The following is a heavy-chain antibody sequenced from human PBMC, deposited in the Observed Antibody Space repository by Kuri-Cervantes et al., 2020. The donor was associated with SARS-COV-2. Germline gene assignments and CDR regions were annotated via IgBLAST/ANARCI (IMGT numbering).Heavy chain of an antibody. Sequence: ASVKVSCRASGYTFTSYGISWVRQAPGQGLEWMGWMNPNSGNTGYAQKFQGRVTMTRNTSISTAYMELSSLRSEDTAVYYCARAAGTGWFDPWGQGTLVTVSS. J-gene: IGHJ5*02. CDR2: MNPNSGNT. CDR3: ARAAGTGWFDP. D-gene: IGHD1-14*01. V-gene: IGHV1-8*02. CDR1: GYTFTSYG.